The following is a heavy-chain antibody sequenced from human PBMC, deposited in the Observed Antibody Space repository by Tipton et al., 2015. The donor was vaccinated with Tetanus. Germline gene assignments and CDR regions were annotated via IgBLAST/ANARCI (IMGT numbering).Heavy chain of an antibody. CDR1: GGSMSNSDYY. CDR3: ARDERYGDYAY. CDR2: ISYSGRT. V-gene: IGHV4-39*07. J-gene: IGHJ4*02. D-gene: IGHD4-17*01. Sequence: TLSLTCIVSGGSMSNSDYYGAWVRQSPGKGLEWIGSISYSGRTYYNPSLKSRVTMSIDSSKNQFSLKLTSVTAADTAVYYCARDERYGDYAYWGQGALVTVSS.